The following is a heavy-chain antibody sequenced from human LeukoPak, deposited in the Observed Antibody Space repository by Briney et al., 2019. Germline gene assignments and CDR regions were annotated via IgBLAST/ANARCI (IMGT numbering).Heavy chain of an antibody. CDR2: ISSSSSYI. Sequence: GGSLRLSCAASGFTFSSYSMNWVRQAPGKGLEWVSSISSSSSYIYYADSVKGRFTISRDNAKNSLYLQMNSLRAEDTAIYYCARGHYDSSSYYGVDPWGQGILVTVAS. CDR1: GFTFSSYS. J-gene: IGHJ5*02. CDR3: ARGHYDSSSYYGVDP. V-gene: IGHV3-21*04. D-gene: IGHD3-22*01.